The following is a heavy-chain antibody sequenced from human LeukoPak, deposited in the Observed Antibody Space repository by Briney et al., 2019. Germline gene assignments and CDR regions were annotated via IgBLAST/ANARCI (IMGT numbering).Heavy chain of an antibody. J-gene: IGHJ6*03. D-gene: IGHD7-27*01. CDR3: ASLGMAPYYYYYYMDV. Sequence: SVKVSCKASGGTFSSYAISWVRQAPGQGLEWMGGIIPISGTANYAQKFQGRVTITTDESTSTAYMELSSLRSEDTAVYYCASLGMAPYYYYYYMDVWGKGTTVTVSS. V-gene: IGHV1-69*05. CDR2: IIPISGTA. CDR1: GGTFSSYA.